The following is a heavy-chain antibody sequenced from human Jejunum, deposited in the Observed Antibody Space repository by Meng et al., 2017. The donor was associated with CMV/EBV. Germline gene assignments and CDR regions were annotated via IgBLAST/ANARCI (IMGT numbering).Heavy chain of an antibody. CDR1: GYRFTTYT. CDR2: INPYDGHT. Sequence: SGYRFTTYTITWVRQAPGQGLEWMGRINPYDGHTDFAESLQGRLTMTTDTSSSTAYMELRSLRSDDTAVYYCARGRVTYSSTSSLQFWGQGSLVTVSS. J-gene: IGHJ4*02. CDR3: ARGRVTYSSTSSLQF. V-gene: IGHV1-18*01. D-gene: IGHD4-11*01.